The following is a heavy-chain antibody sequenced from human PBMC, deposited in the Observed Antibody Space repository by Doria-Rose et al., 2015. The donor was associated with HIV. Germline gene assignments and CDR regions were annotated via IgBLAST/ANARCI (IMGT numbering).Heavy chain of an antibody. CDR3: ARIKSSRWYHKYYFDF. CDR1: GVSLSSPGMG. J-gene: IGHJ4*02. D-gene: IGHD6-13*01. V-gene: IGHV2-26*01. CDR2: IFSDDER. Sequence: QITLKESGPVLVKPTETLTLTCTVSGVSLSSPGMGVGWIRQPPGKALEWLANIFSDDERSYKTSLKSRLTISRCTSKSQVVLTMTDMDPVDTATYYCARIKSSRWYHKYYFDFWGQGALVIVSA.